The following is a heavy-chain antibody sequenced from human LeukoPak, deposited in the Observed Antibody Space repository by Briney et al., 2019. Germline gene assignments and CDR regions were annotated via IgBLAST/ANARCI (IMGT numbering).Heavy chain of an antibody. J-gene: IGHJ5*02. CDR1: GYTFTGYY. D-gene: IGHD1-26*01. V-gene: IGHV1-2*02. CDR3: AGPWDQVGFDP. CDR2: IYPKTGGT. Sequence: ASVKVSCKAPGYTFTGYYLHWVRQAPGQGLEWMGWIYPKTGGTSYAQKFQGRVTMTRDTSISTAYMELIGLRSDDTAVYYCAGPWDQVGFDPWGQGTLVSVSS.